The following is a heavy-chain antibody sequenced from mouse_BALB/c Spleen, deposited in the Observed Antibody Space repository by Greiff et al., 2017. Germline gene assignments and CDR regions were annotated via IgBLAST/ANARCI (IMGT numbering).Heavy chain of an antibody. D-gene: IGHD2-2*01. CDR3: TREGRLRRVFYAMDY. CDR2: IYPSDSYT. CDR1: GYTFTSYW. J-gene: IGHJ4*01. Sequence: VQLQQPGAELVRPGASVKLSCKASGYTFTSYWINWVKQRPGQGLEWIGNIYPSDSYTNYNQKFKDKATLTVDKSSSTAYMQLSSPTSEDSAVYYCTREGRLRRVFYAMDYWGQGTSVTVSS. V-gene: IGHV1-69*02.